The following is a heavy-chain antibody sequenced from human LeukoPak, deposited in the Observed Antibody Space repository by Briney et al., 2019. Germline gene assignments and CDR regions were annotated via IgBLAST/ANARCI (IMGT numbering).Heavy chain of an antibody. J-gene: IGHJ4*02. D-gene: IGHD6-19*01. CDR3: ARDKKGGWSY. CDR2: IYSGGST. Sequence: GGSLRLSCEASGLTFTNTWLTWVRRAPGKGLEWVSVIYSGGSTYYADSVKGRSTISRDNSKNTLYLQMNSLRAEDTAVYYCARDKKGGWSYWGQGTLVTVSS. CDR1: GLTFTNTW. V-gene: IGHV3-53*01.